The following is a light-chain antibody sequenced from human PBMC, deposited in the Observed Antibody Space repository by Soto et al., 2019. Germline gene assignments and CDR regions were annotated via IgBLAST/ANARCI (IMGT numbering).Light chain of an antibody. V-gene: IGKV1-5*03. Sequence: DIQMTQSPSTLSASVGDRVTITCRASQTLTPWLAWFQQKPGKAPKLLIYKTSSLESGVPSRFSGSGSGTEFTLTISSLQPDDFAVYYCQQRSNWPLTFGQGTKVDI. CDR1: QTLTPW. CDR2: KTS. CDR3: QQRSNWPLT. J-gene: IGKJ1*01.